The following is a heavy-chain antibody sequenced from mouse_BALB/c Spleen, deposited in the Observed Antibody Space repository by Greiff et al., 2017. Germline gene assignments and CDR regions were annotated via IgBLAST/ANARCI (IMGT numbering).Heavy chain of an antibody. CDR1: GFTFSNYW. CDR2: IRLKSNNYAT. V-gene: IGHV6-6*02. D-gene: IGHD1-1*01. J-gene: IGHJ2*01. Sequence: EVKVEESGGGLVQPGGSMKLSCVASGFTFSNYWMNWVRQSPEKGLEWVAEIRLKSNNYATHYAESVKGRFTISRDDSKSSVYLQMNNLRAEDTGIYYCTRRDYLYYFDYWGQGTTLTVSS. CDR3: TRRDYLYYFDY.